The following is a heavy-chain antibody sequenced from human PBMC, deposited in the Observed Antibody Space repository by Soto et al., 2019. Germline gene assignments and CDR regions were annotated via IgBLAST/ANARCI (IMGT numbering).Heavy chain of an antibody. CDR1: GFTFSSYG. V-gene: IGHV3-30*18. CDR2: ISYDGSNK. Sequence: GGSLRLSCAASGFTFSSYGMHWVRQAPGKGLEWVAVISYDGSNKYYADSVKGRFTISRDNSKNTLYLQMNSLRAEDTAVYYCAKDYCSGGSCYLYYWGQGTLVTVSS. J-gene: IGHJ4*02. CDR3: AKDYCSGGSCYLYY. D-gene: IGHD2-15*01.